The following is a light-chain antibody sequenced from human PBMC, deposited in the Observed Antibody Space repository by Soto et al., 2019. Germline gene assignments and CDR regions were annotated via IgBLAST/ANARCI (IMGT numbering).Light chain of an antibody. J-gene: IGKJ5*01. Sequence: DIQMTQSPSSLSASVGDRVTITCRASQSVQYYLSWYHQRPGEAPNLLIYAASYLQSGVPSRFSGSGSGTDFALTISSLQPEDFANYYCQQSYDTPITFGQGTRLEIK. CDR2: AAS. CDR1: QSVQYY. V-gene: IGKV1-39*01. CDR3: QQSYDTPIT.